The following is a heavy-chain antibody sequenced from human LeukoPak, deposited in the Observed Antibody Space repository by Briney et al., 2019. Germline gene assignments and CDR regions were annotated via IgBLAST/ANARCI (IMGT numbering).Heavy chain of an antibody. D-gene: IGHD3-22*01. J-gene: IGHJ4*02. CDR3: ASVKLGYYYDTNGYFDS. CDR1: TDSISKSLYH. CDR2: IYYQGNT. Sequence: SETLSLTCTVSTDSISKSLYHWAWVRQPPGKGLEWIAEIYYQGNTYYNPSLSGRVTISVDTSENQFSLQLNAVTAADTALYFCASVKLGYYYDTNGYFDSWGQGIPVTVSS. V-gene: IGHV4-39*07.